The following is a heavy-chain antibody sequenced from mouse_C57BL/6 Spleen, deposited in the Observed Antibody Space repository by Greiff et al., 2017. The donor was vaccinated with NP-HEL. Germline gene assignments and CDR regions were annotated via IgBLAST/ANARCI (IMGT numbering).Heavy chain of an antibody. CDR3: AREGTVVARSMDY. CDR1: GYTFTSYW. Sequence: QVQLQQSGAELVRPGTSVKLSCKASGYTFTSYWMHWVKQRPGQGLEWIGVIDPSDSYTNYNQKFKGKATLTVDTSSSTAYMQLSSLTSEDSAVYYCAREGTVVARSMDYWGQGTSVTVSS. V-gene: IGHV1-59*01. D-gene: IGHD1-1*01. J-gene: IGHJ4*01. CDR2: IDPSDSYT.